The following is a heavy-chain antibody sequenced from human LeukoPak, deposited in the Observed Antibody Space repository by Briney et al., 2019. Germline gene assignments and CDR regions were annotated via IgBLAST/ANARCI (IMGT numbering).Heavy chain of an antibody. CDR3: ARGVLGYRYGFDY. V-gene: IGHV3-53*04. D-gene: IGHD5-18*01. Sequence: GGSLRLSCAASGFTVSSNYMSWVRQAPGKGLDWVAVIFSGGTTYYADSVKGRFTISRHNSENTLYLQMNSLRGEDPAVYYCARGVLGYRYGFDYWGQGTLVTVSS. CDR1: GFTVSSNY. CDR2: IFSGGTT. J-gene: IGHJ4*02.